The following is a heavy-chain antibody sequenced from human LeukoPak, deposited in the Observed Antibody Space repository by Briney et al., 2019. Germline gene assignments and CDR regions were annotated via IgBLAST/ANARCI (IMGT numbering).Heavy chain of an antibody. J-gene: IGHJ4*02. CDR3: AKDFRGYNYGYCFDY. D-gene: IGHD5-18*01. V-gene: IGHV3-30*18. Sequence: GGSLRLSCAASGFTFSSYGMNWARQAPGKGLEWVAVISYDGSMKYYADSVKGRFTISRDNSKNTLYLQMNSLRAEDTAVYYCAKDFRGYNYGYCFDYWGQGTLVTVSS. CDR1: GFTFSSYG. CDR2: ISYDGSMK.